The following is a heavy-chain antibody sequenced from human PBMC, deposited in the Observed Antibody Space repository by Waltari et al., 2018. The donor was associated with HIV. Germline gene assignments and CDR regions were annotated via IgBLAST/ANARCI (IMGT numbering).Heavy chain of an antibody. CDR1: GDSISSSDYY. CDR3: ASLRRIIRGVSPSSLDP. CDR2: MLYSGNT. Sequence: QLQLQESAPGQVKPSETLSLTCTVSGDSISSSDYYWGWIRQPPGRGLAWIGSMLYSGNTYYYPSLKSRVTISADTSKNQVSLKLSSVTASDTAVYYCASLRRIIRGVSPSSLDPWGQGTLVTVSS. V-gene: IGHV4-39*01. J-gene: IGHJ5*02. D-gene: IGHD3-10*01.